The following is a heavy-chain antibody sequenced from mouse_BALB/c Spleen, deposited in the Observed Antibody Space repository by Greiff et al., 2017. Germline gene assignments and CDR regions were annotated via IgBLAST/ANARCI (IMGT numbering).Heavy chain of an antibody. Sequence: EVMLVESGGGLVKPGGSLKLSCAASGFTFSSYAMSWVRQTPEKRLEWVATISSGGSYTYYPDSVKGRFTISRDNAKNTLYLQMSSLRSEDTAMYYCARGGYDEDFDYWGQGTTLTVSS. J-gene: IGHJ2*01. D-gene: IGHD2-14*01. V-gene: IGHV5-9-1*01. CDR2: ISSGGSYT. CDR3: ARGGYDEDFDY. CDR1: GFTFSSYA.